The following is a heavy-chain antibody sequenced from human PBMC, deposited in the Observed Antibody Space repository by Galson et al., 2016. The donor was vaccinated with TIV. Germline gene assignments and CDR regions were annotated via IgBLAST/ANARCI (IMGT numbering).Heavy chain of an antibody. CDR1: GLTFGNAW. D-gene: IGHD3-16*01. CDR3: STWGRLVGDYDAY. CDR2: IKSQPDGGTT. V-gene: IGHV3-15*01. Sequence: SLRLSCAVSGLTFGNAWMNWFRQAPGKGLEWVGRIKSQPDGGTTDFAAPVKDSFSISRDDSKSTLYLEMDNLKTEDTAVYYCSTWGRLVGDYDAYWGQGTLVTVSS. J-gene: IGHJ4*02.